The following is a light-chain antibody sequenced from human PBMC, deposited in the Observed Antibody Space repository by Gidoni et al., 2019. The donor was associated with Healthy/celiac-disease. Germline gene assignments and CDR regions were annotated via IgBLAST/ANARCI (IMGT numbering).Light chain of an antibody. CDR1: SSDVGSYNL. CDR3: CSYAGSRKV. V-gene: IGLV2-23*02. J-gene: IGLJ2*01. CDR2: EVS. Sequence: SVSGSPGQSITISCTGTSSDVGSYNLVSWYQQHPGKAPKLMIYEVSKRPSGVSNRFSGSKSGNTASLTISGLQAEDEADYYCCSYAGSRKVFGGGTKLTVL.